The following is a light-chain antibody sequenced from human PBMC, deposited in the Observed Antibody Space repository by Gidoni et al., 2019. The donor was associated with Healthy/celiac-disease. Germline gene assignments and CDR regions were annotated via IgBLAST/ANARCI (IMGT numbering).Light chain of an antibody. J-gene: IGLJ3*02. CDR1: SSNIGSNT. CDR3: AAWDDSLNGWV. CDR2: GNN. Sequence: QSLLTQPPSASGTPGQRVTIPCSGSSSNIGSNTVNWYQQLPGTAPKLLIYGNNQRPSGVPDRFSGSKSGNSASLAISGLQSEDEADYYCAAWDDSLNGWVFGGGTKLTV. V-gene: IGLV1-44*01.